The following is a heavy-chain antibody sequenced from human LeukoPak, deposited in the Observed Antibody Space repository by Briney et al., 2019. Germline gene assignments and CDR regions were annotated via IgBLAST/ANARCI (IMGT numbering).Heavy chain of an antibody. CDR3: ASERVRDSSGWYY. Sequence: PSETLSLTCTVSGGSISIFYWSWIRQSPGKGLEWIGYISDTGSTNYNPSLKSRVTISVDTSKNQFSLKLSSVTAADTAVYYCASERVRDSSGWYYWGQGTLVTVSS. CDR1: GGSISIFY. J-gene: IGHJ4*02. V-gene: IGHV4-59*01. CDR2: ISDTGST. D-gene: IGHD6-19*01.